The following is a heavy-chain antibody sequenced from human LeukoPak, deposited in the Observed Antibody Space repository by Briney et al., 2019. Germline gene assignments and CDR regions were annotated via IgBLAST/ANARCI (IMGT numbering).Heavy chain of an antibody. V-gene: IGHV1-18*01. CDR3: ARDGEGYCSSTSCYTVYNWFDP. CDR2: ISAYNGNT. D-gene: IGHD2-2*02. J-gene: IGHJ5*02. CDR1: GYTFTSYG. Sequence: ASVKVSCKASGYTFTSYGIIWVRQAPGQGLEWMGWISAYNGNTNYAQKLQGRVTMTTDTSTSTAYMELRSLRSDDTAVYYCARDGEGYCSSTSCYTVYNWFDPWGQGTLVTVSS.